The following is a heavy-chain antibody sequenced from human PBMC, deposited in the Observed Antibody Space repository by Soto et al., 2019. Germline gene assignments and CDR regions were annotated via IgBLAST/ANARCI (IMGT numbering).Heavy chain of an antibody. CDR3: ARHRVAGTRFDY. CDR2: IYYSGST. J-gene: IGHJ4*02. CDR1: GGSISSYY. D-gene: IGHD6-19*01. Sequence: SETLSLTCTVSGGSISSYYWSWIRQPPGKGLEWIGYIYYSGSTNYNPSLKSRVTISVDTSKNQFSLKLSSVTAADTAVYYCARHRVAGTRFDYWGQGTLVTLSS. V-gene: IGHV4-59*08.